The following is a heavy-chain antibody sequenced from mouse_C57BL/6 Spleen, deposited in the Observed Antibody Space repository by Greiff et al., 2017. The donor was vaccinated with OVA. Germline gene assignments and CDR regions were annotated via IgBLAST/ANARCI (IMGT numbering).Heavy chain of an antibody. CDR1: GFTFTDYY. CDR2: IRNKANGYTT. J-gene: IGHJ4*01. V-gene: IGHV7-3*01. CDR3: ARYRYTYGVAMDY. Sequence: EVQGVESGGGLVQPGGSLSLSCAASGFTFTDYYMSWVRQPPGKALEWLGFIRNKANGYTTEYSASVKGRFTISRDNSQSILYLQMNALRAEDSATYYCARYRYTYGVAMDYWGQGTSVTVSS. D-gene: IGHD1-1*02.